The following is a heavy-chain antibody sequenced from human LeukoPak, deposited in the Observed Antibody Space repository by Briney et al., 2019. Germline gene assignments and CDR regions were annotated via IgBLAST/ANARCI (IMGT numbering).Heavy chain of an antibody. D-gene: IGHD3-22*01. CDR3: ASSQGGAYYYDSSAHY. CDR2: IIPIFGTA. CDR1: GGTFSSYA. V-gene: IGHV1-69*05. J-gene: IGHJ4*02. Sequence: SVKVSFKAFGGTFSSYAISWVRQAPGQGLEWMGRIIPIFGTANYAQKFQGRVTITTDESTSTAYMELSSLRSEDTAVYYCASSQGGAYYYDSSAHYWGQGTLVTVSS.